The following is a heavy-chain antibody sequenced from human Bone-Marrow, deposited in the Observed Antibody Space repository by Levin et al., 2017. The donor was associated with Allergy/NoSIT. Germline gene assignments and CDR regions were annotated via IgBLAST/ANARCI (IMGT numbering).Heavy chain of an antibody. CDR1: GFSFSNYG. D-gene: IGHD3-16*01. J-gene: IGHJ5*02. CDR2: IAYDGSNE. CDR3: AKVGLTILGAFDP. V-gene: IGHV3-30*18. Sequence: PGESLKISCAASGFSFSNYGMHWVRQAPGKGLEWVAFIAYDGSNEYYAESVKGRFTISRDNSKNTLYLQMNSLRTEDTAVYYCAKVGLTILGAFDPWGQGTLVTVSS.